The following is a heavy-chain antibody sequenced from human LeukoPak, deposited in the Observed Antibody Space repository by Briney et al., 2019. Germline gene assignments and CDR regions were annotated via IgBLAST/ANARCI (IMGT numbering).Heavy chain of an antibody. V-gene: IGHV3-9*01. Sequence: GGSLRLSCAVSGFIFDDYAMHWVRQAPGKGLEWVSGITWGRDNLAYAASVKGRFTISRDNRKNLLHLPMNSLRPDDSAVYYCAVSTTVTTVFDYWGQGTLVTVSS. D-gene: IGHD4-17*01. CDR2: ITWGRDNL. CDR3: AVSTTVTTVFDY. J-gene: IGHJ4*02. CDR1: GFIFDDYA.